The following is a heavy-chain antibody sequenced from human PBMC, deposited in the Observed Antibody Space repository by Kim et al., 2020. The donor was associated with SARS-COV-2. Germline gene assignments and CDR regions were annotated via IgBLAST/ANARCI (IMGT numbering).Heavy chain of an antibody. V-gene: IGHV5-51*01. D-gene: IGHD3-16*02. CDR1: GYSFTSYW. CDR2: IYPGDSDT. Sequence: GESLKISCKGSGYSFTSYWIGWVRQMPGKGLEWMGIIYPGDSDTRYSPSFQGQVTISADKSISTAYLQWSSLKASDTAMYYCARSRRPLKGELSLFDYWGQGTLVTVSS. J-gene: IGHJ4*02. CDR3: ARSRRPLKGELSLFDY.